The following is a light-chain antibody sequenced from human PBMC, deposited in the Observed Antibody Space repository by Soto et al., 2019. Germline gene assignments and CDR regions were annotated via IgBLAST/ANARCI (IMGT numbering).Light chain of an antibody. CDR2: DAS. V-gene: IGKV3D-15*01. J-gene: IGKJ1*01. CDR1: HSISMN. CDR3: RQYGISPRP. Sequence: EIVMTQSPATLSVSPVEIASLYFIASHSISMNVALDQPTPGRAPRLLIYDASNRATGIPARFSDSGSGTAVTLTISTLEPEDFAVYYCRQYGISPRPCGQGTKGDIK.